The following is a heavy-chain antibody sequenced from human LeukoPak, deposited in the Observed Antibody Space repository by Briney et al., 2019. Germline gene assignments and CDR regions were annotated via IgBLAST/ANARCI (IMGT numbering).Heavy chain of an antibody. D-gene: IGHD2-15*01. J-gene: IGHJ5*02. CDR2: NNGDGSTT. V-gene: IGHV3-74*01. CDR1: GFSLSGYW. Sequence: GGSLRLSCVASGFSLSGYWMYWVRQAPGKGLMYISRNNGDGSTTNYADVVKGRFAMSRDNVKNTLYLQMNSLRVEDTAVYYCARDPRNVGLAPWGQGTLVTVSS. CDR3: ARDPRNVGLAP.